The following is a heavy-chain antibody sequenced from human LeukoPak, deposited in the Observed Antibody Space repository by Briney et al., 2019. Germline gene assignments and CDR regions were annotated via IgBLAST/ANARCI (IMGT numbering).Heavy chain of an antibody. D-gene: IGHD6-19*01. V-gene: IGHV4-59*01. J-gene: IGHJ4*02. CDR3: AREVAAHGGYYFDY. Sequence: SETLSLTCTVSRGSISSYSSSWIRQPPGEGLEWIGYIYYIVSTNYNPSLKSRVTISVDTSKNQFSLKLSSVTAADTAVYYCAREVAAHGGYYFDYWGQGTLVTVSS. CDR1: RGSISSYS. CDR2: IYYIVST.